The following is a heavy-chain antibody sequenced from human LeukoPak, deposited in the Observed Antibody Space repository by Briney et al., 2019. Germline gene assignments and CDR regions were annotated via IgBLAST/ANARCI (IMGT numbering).Heavy chain of an antibody. Sequence: SETLSLTCTVSGDSISSGSYYWTWLRQPPGKGLEWIGYLYYSGSTIYNPSLKSRVTISVDTSKNQFSLKHSSVTAADTAVYYCAAGSYSFYYMGVWGKGTTVIISS. CDR3: AAGSYSFYYMGV. J-gene: IGHJ6*03. D-gene: IGHD3-10*01. V-gene: IGHV4-61*01. CDR2: LYYSGST. CDR1: GDSISSGSYY.